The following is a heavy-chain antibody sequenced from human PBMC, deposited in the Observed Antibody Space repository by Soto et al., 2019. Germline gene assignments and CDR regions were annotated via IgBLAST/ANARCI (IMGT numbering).Heavy chain of an antibody. CDR1: GFPLSSCV. V-gene: IGHV3-23*01. CDR2: ISSNGGRT. J-gene: IGHJ4*01. D-gene: IGHD5-18*01. CDR3: ARDVAETQLWFDY. Sequence: GGALRLSCTASGFPLSSCVMCWVRQAPGKGPEWVSAISSNGGRTFYTDSVKGRFTISRDNSKNTLYLQMSSLRVEDTAIYYCARDVAETQLWFDYWGQ.